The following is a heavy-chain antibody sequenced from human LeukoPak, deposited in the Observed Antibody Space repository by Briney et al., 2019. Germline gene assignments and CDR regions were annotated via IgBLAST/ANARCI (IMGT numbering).Heavy chain of an antibody. D-gene: IGHD6-19*01. Sequence: PSETLSLTCAVSGYSISSGYYWGWIRQPPGKGLEWIGTIYHSGSTYYNPSLKSRVTISVHTSKNQFSLKLNSVTAADTAVYYCARVGGVAGTSYYFDYWGQGTLVTVSS. CDR3: ARVGGVAGTSYYFDY. J-gene: IGHJ4*02. CDR2: IYHSGST. V-gene: IGHV4-38-2*01. CDR1: GYSISSGYY.